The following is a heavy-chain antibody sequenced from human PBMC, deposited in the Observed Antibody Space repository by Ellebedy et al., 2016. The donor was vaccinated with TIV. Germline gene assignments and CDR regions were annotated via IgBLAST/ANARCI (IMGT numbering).Heavy chain of an antibody. V-gene: IGHV4-59*01. CDR1: GGSIRNYY. D-gene: IGHD1-26*01. CDR3: ARSSGKYWDYLDS. CDR2: MYYSGSS. Sequence: MPGGSLRLSCTVSGGSIRNYYCTWIRQPPGKGLEWIGHMYYSGSSNYNPSLKSRVTMSIDTSKNQFSLKMSSVTAADTAVYYCARSSGKYWDYLDSWGQGTLVTVSS. J-gene: IGHJ4*02.